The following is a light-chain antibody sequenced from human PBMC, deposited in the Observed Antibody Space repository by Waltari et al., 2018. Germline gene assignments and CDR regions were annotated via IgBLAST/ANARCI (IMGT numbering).Light chain of an antibody. Sequence: QSSLTQPRSVSGSPGKSVTRPCTGTSSHFGGSSSLCWYQQHPGKAPKLMIYDVRRRPSGVPDRFSGSKSGNTASLTISGLQAEDEADYYCCSYAGSYTWVFGGGTKLTVL. CDR2: DVR. CDR1: SSHFGGSSS. V-gene: IGLV2-11*02. CDR3: CSYAGSYTWV. J-gene: IGLJ3*02.